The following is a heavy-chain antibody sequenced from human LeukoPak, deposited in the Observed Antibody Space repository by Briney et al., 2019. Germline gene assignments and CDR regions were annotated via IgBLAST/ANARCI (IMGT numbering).Heavy chain of an antibody. CDR1: GFTFDDYA. CDR3: AKAGGTSEFDY. CDR2: ISWNSGSI. V-gene: IGHV3-9*01. J-gene: IGHJ4*02. Sequence: GGSLRLSCAASGFTFDDYAMHWVRQAPGKGLEWVSGISWNSGSIGYADSVKGRFTISRDNAKNSLYLQMNSLRAEDTALYYCAKAGGTSEFDYWGQGTLVTVSS. D-gene: IGHD1-14*01.